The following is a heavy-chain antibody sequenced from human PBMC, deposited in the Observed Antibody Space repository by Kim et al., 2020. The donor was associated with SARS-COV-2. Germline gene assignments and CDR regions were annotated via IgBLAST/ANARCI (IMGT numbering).Heavy chain of an antibody. CDR3: AKDRSWGPFTAAGRGDWFDP. V-gene: IGHV3-33*06. CDR2: IWYDGSNK. Sequence: GGSLRLSCAASGFTFSSYGMHWVRQAPGKGLEWVAVIWYDGSNKYYADSVKGRFTISRDNSKNTLYLQMNSLRAEDTAVYYCAKDRSWGPFTAAGRGDWFDPWGQGTLVTVSS. D-gene: IGHD6-13*01. CDR1: GFTFSSYG. J-gene: IGHJ5*02.